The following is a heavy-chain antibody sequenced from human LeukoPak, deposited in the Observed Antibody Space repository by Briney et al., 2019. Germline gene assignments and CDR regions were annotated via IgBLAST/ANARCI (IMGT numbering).Heavy chain of an antibody. CDR1: GFTVSSNY. V-gene: IGHV3-53*01. D-gene: IGHD1-26*01. Sequence: PGGSLRLSCAASGFTVSSNYMSWVRQAPGKGLECVSVIYSGGGTDYADSVKGRFTISRDNSKNTLYLQMNSLRAEDTAVYYCARGRLDSGTYYFDYWGQGTLVTVSS. J-gene: IGHJ4*02. CDR3: ARGRLDSGTYYFDY. CDR2: IYSGGGT.